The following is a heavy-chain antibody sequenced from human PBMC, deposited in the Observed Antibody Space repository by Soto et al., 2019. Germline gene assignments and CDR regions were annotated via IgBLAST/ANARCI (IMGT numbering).Heavy chain of an antibody. CDR1: GGSISSYY. V-gene: IGHV4-59*08. Sequence: QVQLQESGPGLVKPSETLSLTCTVSGGSISSYYWSWIRQPPGKGLEWIGYIYYSGSTNYNPSLKRRVTISVDTSKSQFSLKLSSVTAADTDVYYCARRYGVAFDIWGQGTMVTVSS. D-gene: IGHD3-10*01. J-gene: IGHJ3*02. CDR3: ARRYGVAFDI. CDR2: IYYSGST.